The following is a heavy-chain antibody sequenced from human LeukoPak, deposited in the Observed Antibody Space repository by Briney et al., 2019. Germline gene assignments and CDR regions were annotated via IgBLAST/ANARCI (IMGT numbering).Heavy chain of an antibody. D-gene: IGHD3-16*02. CDR3: ARAYVWGSYRFRY. J-gene: IGHJ4*02. Sequence: ASVKVSCKASGYTFTSYDINWVRQATGQGLEWMGWMNPNSGNTGYAQMFQGRVTMTRSTSISTAYMELSSLRSEDTAVYYCARAYVWGSYRFRYWGQGTLVTVSS. CDR2: MNPNSGNT. V-gene: IGHV1-8*01. CDR1: GYTFTSYD.